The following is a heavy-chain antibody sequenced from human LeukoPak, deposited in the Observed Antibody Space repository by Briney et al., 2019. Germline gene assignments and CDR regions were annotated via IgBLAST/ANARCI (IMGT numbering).Heavy chain of an antibody. CDR1: GFIVSGDF. D-gene: IGHD6-19*01. J-gene: IGHJ4*02. V-gene: IGHV3-23*01. Sequence: PGGSLRLSCAASGFIVSGDFMSWVRQAPGKGLEWVSGINRSGDSTSYADSVKGRFTISRDNSKNTLYLQMNSLRAEDTAVYYCVKDDNSGWFPPLDFWGQGTLVTVSS. CDR2: INRSGDST. CDR3: VKDDNSGWFPPLDF.